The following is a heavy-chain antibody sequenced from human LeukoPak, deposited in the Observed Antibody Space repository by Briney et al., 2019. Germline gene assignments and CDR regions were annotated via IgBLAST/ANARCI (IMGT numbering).Heavy chain of an antibody. V-gene: IGHV4-34*01. D-gene: IGHD5-18*01. Sequence: PSETLSLTCTVYGGSFSGYYWSWIRQPPGKGLEWIGEINHSGSTNYNPSLKGRVTIPVDTSKNQFSLKLSSVTAADTAVYYCARRRGYSYGYGRWGQGTLVTVSS. CDR2: INHSGST. CDR3: ARRRGYSYGYGR. CDR1: GGSFSGYY. J-gene: IGHJ4*02.